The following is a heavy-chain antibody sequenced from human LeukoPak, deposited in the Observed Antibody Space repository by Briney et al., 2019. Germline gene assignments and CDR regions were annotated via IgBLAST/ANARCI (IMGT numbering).Heavy chain of an antibody. CDR1: GYTLTELS. J-gene: IGHJ4*02. Sequence: ASVKVSCKISGYTLTELSMHWVRQAPGKGREWMGSFNPEDGETLYAQKFQGRVTMTKDTSRNTAYMELSSLRPEDKAVYYFLTGCWGWDPRDRPDCWGPGTLVSVSS. CDR3: LTGCWGWDPRDRPDC. CDR2: FNPEDGET. V-gene: IGHV1-24*01. D-gene: IGHD1-26*01.